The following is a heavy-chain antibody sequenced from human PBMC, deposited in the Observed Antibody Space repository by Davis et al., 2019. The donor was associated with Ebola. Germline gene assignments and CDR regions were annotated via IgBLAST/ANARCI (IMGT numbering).Heavy chain of an antibody. D-gene: IGHD2-15*01. J-gene: IGHJ4*02. CDR3: ARDRYCSGGSCYAQFDY. Sequence: KVSCKGSGYSFISYWIGWVRQMPGKGLEWMGIIYPGDSDTRYSPSFQGQVTISVDKSISTAYMELSRLRSDDTAVYYCARDRYCSGGSCYAQFDYWGQGTLVTVSS. CDR2: IYPGDSDT. V-gene: IGHV5-51*01. CDR1: GYSFISYW.